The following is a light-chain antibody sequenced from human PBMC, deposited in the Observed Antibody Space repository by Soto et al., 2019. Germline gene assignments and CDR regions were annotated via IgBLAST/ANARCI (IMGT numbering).Light chain of an antibody. CDR3: SSYTSKSSLI. V-gene: IGLV2-14*01. J-gene: IGLJ2*01. CDR2: EVR. Sequence: QSVLTQPASVSGSPGQSITISCAGTMRDVGAYNLVSWYQQHPGRAPQLIIYEVRNRPSGISFRFSGSKSGNTASLTTSGLQAEDEADYYCSSYTSKSSLIFGGGTKVTAL. CDR1: MRDVGAYNL.